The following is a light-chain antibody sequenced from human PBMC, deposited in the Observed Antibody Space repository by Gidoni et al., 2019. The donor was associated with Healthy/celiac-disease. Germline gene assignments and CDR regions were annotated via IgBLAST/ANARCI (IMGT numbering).Light chain of an antibody. J-gene: IGLJ2*01. CDR2: EVS. CDR1: NSDVGGYNY. V-gene: IGLV2-14*01. Sequence: QSALTQPASVYGSPGQSITISCTGTNSDVGGYNYVSWYQQHPGKAPKLMIYEVSHRPSGVSNRFSGSKSANTASLTISGLQTDDEADYYCSSYTSTTTLDVVFGGGTKLTVL. CDR3: SSYTSTTTLDVV.